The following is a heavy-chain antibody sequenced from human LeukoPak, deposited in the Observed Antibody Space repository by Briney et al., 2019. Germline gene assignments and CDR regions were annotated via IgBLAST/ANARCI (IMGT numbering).Heavy chain of an antibody. J-gene: IGHJ5*02. CDR2: INHMGST. CDR1: GGSFGGYY. D-gene: IGHD2-15*01. Sequence: SETLSPTCAVYGGSFGGYYWSWIRQPPGKGLEWIGEINHMGSTNYNPSLKSRVTIPVDTSKNQFSLRLSSVTAADTAVYYCARGRYCSGGSCYGGGRWFDPWGQGTLVTVSS. V-gene: IGHV4-34*01. CDR3: ARGRYCSGGSCYGGGRWFDP.